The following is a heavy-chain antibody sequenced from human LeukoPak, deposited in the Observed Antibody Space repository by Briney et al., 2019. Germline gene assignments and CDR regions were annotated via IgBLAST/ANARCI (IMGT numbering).Heavy chain of an antibody. CDR1: GFTFSSYW. V-gene: IGHV3-23*01. Sequence: GGSLRLSCAASGFTFSSYWMSWVRQAPGKGLEWVSGISGSGAGTYYVGSVKGRFTISRDNSKNTLYLQMNSLRAEDTAVYYCAKDPYYYDSSGYYYGYFDYWGQGTLVTVSS. CDR2: ISGSGAGT. D-gene: IGHD3-22*01. J-gene: IGHJ4*02. CDR3: AKDPYYYDSSGYYYGYFDY.